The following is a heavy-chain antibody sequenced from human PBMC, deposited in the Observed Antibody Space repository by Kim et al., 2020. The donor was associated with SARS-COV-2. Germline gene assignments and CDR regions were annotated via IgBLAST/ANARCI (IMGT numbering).Heavy chain of an antibody. J-gene: IGHJ6*02. D-gene: IGHD3-10*01. CDR3: AKVRGTAVYYYYGMDV. V-gene: IGHV3-23*01. Sequence: VKGRFTISRATSKNTLFLQMNSLRAEDTAVYYCAKVRGTAVYYYYGMDVWGQGTTVTVSS.